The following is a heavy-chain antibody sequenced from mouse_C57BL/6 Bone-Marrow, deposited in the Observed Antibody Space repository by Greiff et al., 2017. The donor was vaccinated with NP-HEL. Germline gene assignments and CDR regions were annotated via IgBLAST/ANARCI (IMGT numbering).Heavy chain of an antibody. D-gene: IGHD1-1*01. Sequence: QVQLQQPGAELVKPGASVKMSCKASGYTFTSYWMTWVKQRPGQGLEWIGDIYPGSGSTNYNEKFKSKATLTVDTSSSTAYMQLSSLTSEDSAVYYCAREIEILRSHYFDYWGQGTTLTVSS. J-gene: IGHJ2*01. CDR1: GYTFTSYW. CDR2: IYPGSGST. CDR3: AREIEILRSHYFDY. V-gene: IGHV1-55*01.